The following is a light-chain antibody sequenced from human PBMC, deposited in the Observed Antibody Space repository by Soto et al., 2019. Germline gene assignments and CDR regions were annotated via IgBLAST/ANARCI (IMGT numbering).Light chain of an antibody. J-gene: IGLJ2*01. V-gene: IGLV3-21*02. CDR2: DDS. Sequence: SYELTQPPSVSVAPGQTASITCGGNVIGSISVHWYQQKPGQAPVLVVFDDSDRPSGIPERFSGSNSRNTATLTISRVEAGDEADYYCQVWDSSSDHVIFGGGPSSPS. CDR1: VIGSIS. CDR3: QVWDSSSDHVI.